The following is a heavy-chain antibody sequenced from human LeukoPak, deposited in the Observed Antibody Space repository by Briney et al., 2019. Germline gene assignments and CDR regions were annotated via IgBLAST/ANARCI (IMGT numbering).Heavy chain of an antibody. CDR2: ISSSGGST. CDR1: GFTFSNYA. CDR3: AKRNDIDY. D-gene: IGHD1-1*01. V-gene: IGHV3-23*01. Sequence: QPGGSLRLSCAASGFTFSNYAMNWVRQAPGKGLEWVSGISSSGGSTYYADSVKGRFTVSRDSSKNSLYLQMNSLRAEDTAVYYCAKRNDIDYWGQGTLVIVSS. J-gene: IGHJ4*02.